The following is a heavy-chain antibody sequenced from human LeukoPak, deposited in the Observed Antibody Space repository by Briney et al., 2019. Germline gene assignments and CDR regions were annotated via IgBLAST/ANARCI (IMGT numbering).Heavy chain of an antibody. J-gene: IGHJ4*02. V-gene: IGHV3-23*01. CDR2: ISGSGGST. CDR1: GFTFSSYA. CDR3: AKARHNWNYFDY. Sequence: HTGGSLRLSCAASGFTFSSYAMSWVRQAPGKGLEWVSAISGSGGSTYYADSVKGRFTISRDNSKNTLYLQMNSLRAEDTAVYYCAKARHNWNYFDYWGQGTLVTVSS. D-gene: IGHD1-20*01.